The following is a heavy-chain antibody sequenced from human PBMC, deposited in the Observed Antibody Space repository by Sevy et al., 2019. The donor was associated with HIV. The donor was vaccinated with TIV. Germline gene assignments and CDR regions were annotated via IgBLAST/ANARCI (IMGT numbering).Heavy chain of an antibody. D-gene: IGHD3-10*01. CDR2: VFHSGNT. Sequence: SETLSLTCAVSGYSITSGYLWGWIRQPPGKGLEWIGSVFHSGNTYYNPSLNSRVIISVDTSKNQSSLVLNSLTAADTAVYCCARHSHGSGTYYVPFDSWGQGPLVTVSS. V-gene: IGHV4-38-2*01. J-gene: IGHJ4*02. CDR3: ARHSHGSGTYYVPFDS. CDR1: GYSITSGYL.